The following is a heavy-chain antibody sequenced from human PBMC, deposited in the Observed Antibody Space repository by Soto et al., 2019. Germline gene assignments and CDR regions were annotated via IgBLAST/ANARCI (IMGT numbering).Heavy chain of an antibody. CDR2: IRGYNGNT. CDR1: GSTFTIYG. Sequence: QVQLVKSGSEVKKPGASVKVSCKASGSTFTIYGISWVRQAPGQGLEWMGWIRGYNGNTDYAQNLQDRVTLTTDASTSSVYMELRSLRSDDTAVYSCARVDYYDSRGYYGYWGQGTLITVS. J-gene: IGHJ4*02. V-gene: IGHV1-18*04. D-gene: IGHD3-22*01. CDR3: ARVDYYDSRGYYGY.